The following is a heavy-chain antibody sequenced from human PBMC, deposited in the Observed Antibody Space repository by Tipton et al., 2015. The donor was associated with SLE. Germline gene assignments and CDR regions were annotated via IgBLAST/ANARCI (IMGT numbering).Heavy chain of an antibody. CDR1: GGSISSSSYY. Sequence: TLSLTCTVSGGSISSSSYYWGWIRQPPGKGLEWIGSIYYSGSTYYNPSLKSRVTISVDTSKNQFSLKLSPVTAADTAVYYCARVRWELLTFFDYWGQGTLVTVSS. CDR3: ARVRWELLTFFDY. D-gene: IGHD1-26*01. J-gene: IGHJ4*02. CDR2: IYYSGST. V-gene: IGHV4-39*01.